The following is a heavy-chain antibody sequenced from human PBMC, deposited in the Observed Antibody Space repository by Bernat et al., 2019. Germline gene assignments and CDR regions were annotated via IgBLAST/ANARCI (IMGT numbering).Heavy chain of an antibody. V-gene: IGHV4-34*01. CDR1: GGSLRGYY. CDR3: ARGGRWLDAFDI. D-gene: IGHD5-12*01. Sequence: QVQLQQWGAGLLKPSETLSLTCAVYGGSLRGYYWSWIRQPPGKGLEWIGEINHSGSTNYNPSLKSRVTISVDTSKNQFSLKLSSVTAADTAVYYCARGGRWLDAFDIWGQGTMVTVSS. CDR2: INHSGST. J-gene: IGHJ3*02.